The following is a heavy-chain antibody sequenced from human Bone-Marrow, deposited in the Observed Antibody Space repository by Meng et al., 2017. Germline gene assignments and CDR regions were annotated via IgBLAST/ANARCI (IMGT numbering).Heavy chain of an antibody. D-gene: IGHD4-23*01. CDR3: ARFSVVTGHWFDP. J-gene: IGHJ5*02. V-gene: IGHV1-69*05. CDR1: GGIFSSYA. CDR2: IIPIFGTA. Sequence: QVRVGESWDEVKQAGSSVKVSCKASGGIFSSYAISWVRQAPGQGLEWMGGIIPIFGTANYAQKFQGRVTITTDESTSTAYMELSSLRSEDTAVYYCARFSVVTGHWFDPWGQGTLVTVSS.